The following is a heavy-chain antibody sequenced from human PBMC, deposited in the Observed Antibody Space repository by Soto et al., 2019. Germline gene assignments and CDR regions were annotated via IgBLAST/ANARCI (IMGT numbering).Heavy chain of an antibody. D-gene: IGHD6-13*01. Sequence: GGSLRLSCAASGFTFSSYWMSWVRQAPGKGLEWVANIKQDGSEKYYVDSVKGRFTISRDNAKNSLYLQMNSLRAEDTAVYYCARGDLGGSSWYSPAHYYYYYYMDVWGKGTTVTVSS. CDR3: ARGDLGGSSWYSPAHYYYYYYMDV. J-gene: IGHJ6*03. V-gene: IGHV3-7*01. CDR1: GFTFSSYW. CDR2: IKQDGSEK.